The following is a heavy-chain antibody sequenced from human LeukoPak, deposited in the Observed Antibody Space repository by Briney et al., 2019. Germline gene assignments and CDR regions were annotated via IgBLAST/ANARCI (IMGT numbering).Heavy chain of an antibody. Sequence: PGRSLRLSCAASGFTFTNYGIHWVRQAPGKGLEWVALISYDGSDKYYADSVKGRFTISRDNSKNTLYLQMNSLRAEDTAVYYCARGYCRGGSCYSGDAFDIWGQGTMVTVSS. CDR1: GFTFTNYG. CDR3: ARGYCRGGSCYSGDAFDI. D-gene: IGHD2-15*01. V-gene: IGHV3-30*03. J-gene: IGHJ3*02. CDR2: ISYDGSDK.